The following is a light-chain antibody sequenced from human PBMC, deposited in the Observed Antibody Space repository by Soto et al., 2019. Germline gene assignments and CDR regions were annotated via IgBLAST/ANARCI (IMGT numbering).Light chain of an antibody. CDR2: ANI. J-gene: IGLJ2*01. V-gene: IGLV1-40*01. CDR1: GSNIGAGYD. CDR3: GTWDSSLSAVV. Sequence: QSVLTQPPSVSGAPGQRVTISCTGSGSNIGAGYDVHWYQQLPGTAPKLLIFANINRPSGVPDRFSGSKSGTSASLAITGLRAEDEADYYCGTWDSSLSAVVFGGGTKLTVL.